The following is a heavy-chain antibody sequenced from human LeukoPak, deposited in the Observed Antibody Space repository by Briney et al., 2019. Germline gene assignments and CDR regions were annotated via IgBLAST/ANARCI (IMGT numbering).Heavy chain of an antibody. D-gene: IGHD3-22*01. CDR2: INHSGST. V-gene: IGHV4-34*01. J-gene: IGHJ4*02. CDR3: ARVPLYYDSSALDY. Sequence: SETLSLTCAVYGGSFSGYYWNWIRQPPGKGLEWIGEINHSGSTNYNPPLKSRVTISVDTSKNQFSLKLSSVTAADTAVYYCARVPLYYDSSALDYWGQGTLVTVSS. CDR1: GGSFSGYY.